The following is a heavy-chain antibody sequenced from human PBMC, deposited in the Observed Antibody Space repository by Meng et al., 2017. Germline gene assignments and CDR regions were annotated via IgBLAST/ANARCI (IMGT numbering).Heavy chain of an antibody. CDR2: INAGNGNT. J-gene: IGHJ6*02. CDR3: ARDLTMVRGVIRGLVLYGMDV. CDR1: GYTFTSYA. Sequence: ASVKVSCKASGYTFTSYAMHWVRQAPGQRLEWMGWINAGNGNTKYSQKFQGRVTITRDTSASTAYMELSSLRSEDTAVYYCARDLTMVRGVIRGLVLYGMDVRGQGTTVTVSS. V-gene: IGHV1-3*01. D-gene: IGHD3-10*01.